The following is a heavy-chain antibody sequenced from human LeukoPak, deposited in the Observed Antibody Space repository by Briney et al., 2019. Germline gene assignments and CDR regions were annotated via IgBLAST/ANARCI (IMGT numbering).Heavy chain of an antibody. CDR1: GFTFGSYW. CDR2: IDGDGSST. CDR3: ARYSLQSAHFDY. Sequence: GGSLRLSCAASGFTFGSYWMHWVRQAPGKGLVWVSRIDGDGSSTSYADSVKGRFTISRDNAKNSLYLQMNSLRAEDTAVYYCARYSLQSAHFDYWGQGTLVTVSS. D-gene: IGHD2-21*01. V-gene: IGHV3-74*01. J-gene: IGHJ4*02.